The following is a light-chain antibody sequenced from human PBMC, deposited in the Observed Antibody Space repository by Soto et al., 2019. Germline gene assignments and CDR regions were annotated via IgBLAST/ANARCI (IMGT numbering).Light chain of an antibody. V-gene: IGKV3-20*01. J-gene: IGKJ5*01. CDR2: GAS. CDR1: QSVISTY. CDR3: QQYGSSPIT. Sequence: IVLTQSPGTLSLSPGERATLSCRASQSVISTYLAWYQQKPGQAPRLLIYGASSRATVIPDRFSGSGSGTVFTLTISRLEPEDFVVYYCQQYGSSPITFGQGTRLEI.